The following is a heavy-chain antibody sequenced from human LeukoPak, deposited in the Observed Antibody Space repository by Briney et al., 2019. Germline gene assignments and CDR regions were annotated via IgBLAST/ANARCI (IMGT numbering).Heavy chain of an antibody. D-gene: IGHD1-14*01. V-gene: IGHV3-66*01. CDR3: ARDQGSGQGDI. CDR1: GFTVSSNY. Sequence: GALRLSCAASGFTVSSNYMSWVRQAPGKGLEWVSVIYSGGSTYYADSVKGRFTISKDNSKNTLYLQMNSLRAEDTAVYYCARDQGSGQGDIWGQGTMVTVSS. J-gene: IGHJ3*02. CDR2: IYSGGST.